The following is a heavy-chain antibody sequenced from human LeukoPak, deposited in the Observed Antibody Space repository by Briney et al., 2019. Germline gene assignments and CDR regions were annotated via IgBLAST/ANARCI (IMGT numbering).Heavy chain of an antibody. CDR3: ARDRAYYDFWSGYYRPEPGEA. CDR1: GGSFSGYY. Sequence: KPSETLSLTCAVYGGSFSGYYWSWIRQPPGKGLEWIGEINHSGSTNYNPSLKSRVTISVDTSKNQFSLKLSSVTAADTAVYYCARDRAYYDFWSGYYRPEPGEAWGQGTLVTVSS. CDR2: INHSGST. J-gene: IGHJ5*02. D-gene: IGHD3-3*01. V-gene: IGHV4-34*01.